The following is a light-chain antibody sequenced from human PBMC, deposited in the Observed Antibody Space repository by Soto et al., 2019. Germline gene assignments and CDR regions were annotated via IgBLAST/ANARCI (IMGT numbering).Light chain of an antibody. Sequence: QSVLTQPASVSGSPGQSITISCTGTSSDVGGYNYVSWYQHHPDKAPKLVIYDVTNRPSGVSNRFSGSKAGNKASLTISGLQAADEADYYCNSYTGSATPYVFGTGTKLTVL. CDR1: SSDVGGYNY. CDR2: DVT. J-gene: IGLJ1*01. CDR3: NSYTGSATPYV. V-gene: IGLV2-14*03.